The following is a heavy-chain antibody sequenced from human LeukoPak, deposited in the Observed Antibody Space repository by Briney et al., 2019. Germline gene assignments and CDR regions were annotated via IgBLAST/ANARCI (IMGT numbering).Heavy chain of an antibody. D-gene: IGHD3-22*01. Sequence: PGRSLRLSCTASGFIFGDYAMNWVRQAPGKGLEWVGFITSKAYGGTTKYAASVKGRFTISRDDSKSIAYLQMNSLKTEDIALYYCARTSYDNSAYPFDYWGQGTLVTVSS. CDR3: ARTSYDNSAYPFDY. CDR2: ITSKAYGGTT. J-gene: IGHJ4*02. V-gene: IGHV3-49*04. CDR1: GFIFGDYA.